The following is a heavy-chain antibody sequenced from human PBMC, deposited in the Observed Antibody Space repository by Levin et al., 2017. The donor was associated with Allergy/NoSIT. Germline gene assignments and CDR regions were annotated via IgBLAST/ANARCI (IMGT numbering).Heavy chain of an antibody. J-gene: IGHJ4*02. CDR1: GYTYTSYG. D-gene: IGHD3-10*01. CDR3: ARTDYGSGSYT. CDR2: ISTYNGNT. Sequence: GESLKISCKASGYTYTSYGITWVRQAPGQGLEWMGWISTYNGNTHYAQKLQGRVTMTTDTSTSTAYMELRSLRSDDTAVYYCARTDYGSGSYTWGQGTLVTVSS. V-gene: IGHV1-18*01.